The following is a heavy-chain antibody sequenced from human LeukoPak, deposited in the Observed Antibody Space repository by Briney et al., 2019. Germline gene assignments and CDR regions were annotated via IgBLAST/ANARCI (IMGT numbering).Heavy chain of an antibody. V-gene: IGHV4-4*07. D-gene: IGHD4-17*01. CDR2: LHISGST. CDR3: ARGRLADYGDYEGVEY. Sequence: PSETLSLTCTLFGGSISSYYWSWIRQPAGKGLEWVGRLHISGSTNYNPSLKSRATMSVDTSKIQFSLKLRSVTAADTALYFCARGRLADYGDYEGVEYWGQGTLVTVSS. CDR1: GGSISSYY. J-gene: IGHJ4*02.